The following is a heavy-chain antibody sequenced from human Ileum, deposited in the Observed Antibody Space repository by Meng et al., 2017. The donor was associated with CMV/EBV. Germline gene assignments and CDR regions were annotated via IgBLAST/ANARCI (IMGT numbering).Heavy chain of an antibody. CDR3: ARGWSGGVDYYFNY. Sequence: GESLKISCAASGFTFSDYAMSWVRQAPGKGLEWVSVIYAANSGTRYAASVKGRFTISRDNSKNTLYLQMDSLRAEDTAIYYCARGWSGGVDYYFNYW. D-gene: IGHD3-16*01. CDR2: IYAANSGT. J-gene: IGHJ4*01. V-gene: IGHV3-23*03. CDR1: GFTFSDYA.